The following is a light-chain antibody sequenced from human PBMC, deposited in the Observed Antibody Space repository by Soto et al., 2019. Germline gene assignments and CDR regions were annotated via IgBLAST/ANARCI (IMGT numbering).Light chain of an antibody. CDR2: DVS. CDR3: SSYTSSSTLVV. J-gene: IGLJ2*01. V-gene: IGLV2-14*01. Sequence: QSALTQPASVSGSPGQSITISCTGTSSDVGGYNYVSWYQQHPGKAPKLMIYDVSKRPSGVSNRFSGSKSGNTASLTISGLHAEDEDDYYCSSYTSSSTLVVFGGGTKVTVL. CDR1: SSDVGGYNY.